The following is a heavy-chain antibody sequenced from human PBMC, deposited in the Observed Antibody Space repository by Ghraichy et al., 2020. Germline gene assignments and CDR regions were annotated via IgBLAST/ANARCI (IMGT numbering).Heavy chain of an antibody. CDR3: TTAPSHTVAADY. Sequence: GGSLRLSCAASGFTFSNAWMSWVRQAPGKGLEWVGRIKSKTDGGTTDYAAPVKGRFTISRDDSKNTLYLQMNSLKTEDTAVYYCTTAPSHTVAADYWGQGTLVTVSS. D-gene: IGHD4-23*01. CDR2: IKSKTDGGTT. V-gene: IGHV3-15*01. J-gene: IGHJ4*02. CDR1: GFTFSNAW.